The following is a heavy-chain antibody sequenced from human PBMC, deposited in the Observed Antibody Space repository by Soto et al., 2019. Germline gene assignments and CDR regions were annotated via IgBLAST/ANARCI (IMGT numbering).Heavy chain of an antibody. Sequence: PSETLSLTCTVSGASISSSSFYWGWIRQPPGKGLESIANIYYDGSTNYNPSLKSRVTISVDTSKNQFSLKLSSVTAADTAVYYCARRYGGGFDFWGQGTLVTVSS. J-gene: IGHJ4*02. V-gene: IGHV4-39*07. CDR3: ARRYGGGFDF. CDR2: IYYDGST. CDR1: GASISSSSFY. D-gene: IGHD3-10*01.